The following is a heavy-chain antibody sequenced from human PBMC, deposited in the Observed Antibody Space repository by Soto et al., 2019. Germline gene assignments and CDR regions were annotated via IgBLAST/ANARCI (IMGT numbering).Heavy chain of an antibody. CDR2: IQNSWST. J-gene: IGHJ5*02. CDR3: ARPKTIGAAAGKGWFDP. V-gene: IGHV4-59*04. Sequence: PSETLCLTCTVSGGSISGSFWSWVRQPPGRGLEYIGFIQNSWSTNYSPSLRGRVSMSVDASKNQFSLKLTSVTAADMAMYYCARPKTIGAAAGKGWFDPWGQGTLVT. D-gene: IGHD6-13*01. CDR1: GGSISGSF.